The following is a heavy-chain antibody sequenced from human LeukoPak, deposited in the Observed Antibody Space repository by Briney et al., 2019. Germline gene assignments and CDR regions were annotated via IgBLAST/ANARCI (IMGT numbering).Heavy chain of an antibody. CDR3: VRDVWGDRDSYFDY. Sequence: GGCLRLSCAASGFTFSSYWMHWVRQAPGKGLVWGSRINTDGRSTSYADSVKGRFTFSRDNAKNTLYLQMNSLRAEDTAVYYCVRDVWGDRDSYFDYWGQGTLVTVSS. D-gene: IGHD2-21*01. CDR2: INTDGRST. V-gene: IGHV3-74*01. CDR1: GFTFSSYW. J-gene: IGHJ4*02.